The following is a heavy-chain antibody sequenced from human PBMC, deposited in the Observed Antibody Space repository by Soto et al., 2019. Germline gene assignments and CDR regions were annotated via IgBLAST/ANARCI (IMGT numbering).Heavy chain of an antibody. Sequence: LRLSCAASGFTFSSYGMHWVRQAPGKGLEWVAVISYDGSNKYYADSVKGRFTISRDNSKNTLYLQMNSLRAEDTAVYYCAKEDEGINYLLAYWGQGTPVTVSS. CDR3: AKEDEGINYLLAY. V-gene: IGHV3-30*18. J-gene: IGHJ4*02. CDR1: GFTFSSYG. D-gene: IGHD2-8*02. CDR2: ISYDGSNK.